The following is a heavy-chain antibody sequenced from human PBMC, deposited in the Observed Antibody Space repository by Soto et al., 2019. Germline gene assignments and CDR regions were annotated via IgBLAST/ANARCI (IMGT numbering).Heavy chain of an antibody. CDR2: ISPYTGNT. D-gene: IGHD3-16*01. Sequence: QIQLVQSGDEVKKPGASVKVSCKASGYIFVNYGIAWVRQAPGQGLEWMGWISPYTGNTHSASKVQGRLTMTTDTSTSTAYMDLGSQTSDDTAVYYCVMVDNYVTPTPQDVWGQGTTVTV. CDR3: VMVDNYVTPTPQDV. V-gene: IGHV1-18*01. J-gene: IGHJ6*02. CDR1: GYIFVNYG.